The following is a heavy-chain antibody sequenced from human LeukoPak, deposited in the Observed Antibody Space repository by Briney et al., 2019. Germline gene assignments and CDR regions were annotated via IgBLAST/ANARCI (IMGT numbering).Heavy chain of an antibody. V-gene: IGHV3-23*01. Sequence: PGGSLRLSCAASGFTFSSYAMSWVRQAPGKGLEWVSAISGSGGSTYYADSVKGRFTISRDNSKNTLYLQMNSLRAEDTAVYYCARDPPDGYNWNYGAGWFDPWGQGTLVTVSS. D-gene: IGHD1-7*01. CDR2: ISGSGGST. J-gene: IGHJ5*02. CDR3: ARDPPDGYNWNYGAGWFDP. CDR1: GFTFSSYA.